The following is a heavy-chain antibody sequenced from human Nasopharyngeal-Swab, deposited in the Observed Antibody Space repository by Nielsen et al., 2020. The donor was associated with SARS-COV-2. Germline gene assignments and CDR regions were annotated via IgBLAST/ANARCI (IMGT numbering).Heavy chain of an antibody. J-gene: IGHJ4*02. CDR3: ANRVYYYDSSGYRQTALFDY. D-gene: IGHD3-22*01. CDR2: IYYSGST. V-gene: IGHV4-39*07. Sequence: RQAPGKGLEWIGSIYYSGSTNYNPSLKSRVTISVDTSKNQFSLKLSSVTAADTAVYYCANRVYYYDSSGYRQTALFDYWGQGTLVTVSS.